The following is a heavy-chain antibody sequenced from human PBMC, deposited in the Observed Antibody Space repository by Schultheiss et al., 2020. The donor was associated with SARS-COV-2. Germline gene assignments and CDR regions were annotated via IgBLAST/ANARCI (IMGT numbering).Heavy chain of an antibody. CDR3: AKQGRWDSSGYYSDGFDY. CDR2: INSDGSST. CDR1: GFTFSSYW. D-gene: IGHD3-22*01. J-gene: IGHJ4*02. Sequence: GESLKISCAASGFTFSSYWMHWVRQAPGKGLVWVSRINSDGSSTSYADSVKGRFTISRDNAKNTLYLQMNSLRAEDTAVYYCAKQGRWDSSGYYSDGFDYWGQGTLVTVSS. V-gene: IGHV3-74*01.